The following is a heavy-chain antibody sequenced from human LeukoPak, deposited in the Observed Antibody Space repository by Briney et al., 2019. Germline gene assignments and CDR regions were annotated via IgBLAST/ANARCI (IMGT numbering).Heavy chain of an antibody. J-gene: IGHJ1*01. CDR3: AKDGGTEVTPAEYFQH. D-gene: IGHD4-23*01. Sequence: GGSLRLSCAASGFTFDDYAMHWVRQAPGKGLEWVSGISWNSGSIGYADSVKGRFTISRDNAKNSLYLQMNSLRAEDTALYYCAKDGGTEVTPAEYFQHWGQGTLVTVSS. CDR1: GFTFDDYA. V-gene: IGHV3-9*01. CDR2: ISWNSGSI.